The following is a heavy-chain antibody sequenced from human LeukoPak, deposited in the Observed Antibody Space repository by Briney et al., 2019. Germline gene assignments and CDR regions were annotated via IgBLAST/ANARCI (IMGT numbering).Heavy chain of an antibody. J-gene: IGHJ4*02. D-gene: IGHD1-26*01. Sequence: SETLSLTCTVSGGSISSSSYYWGWIRQPPGKGLEWIGSIYYSGSTYYNPSLKSRVTISVDTSKNQFSLKLSSVTAADTAVYYCARIVVGATKNSLFDYWGQGTLVTVSS. V-gene: IGHV4-39*01. CDR1: GGSISSSSYY. CDR2: IYYSGST. CDR3: ARIVVGATKNSLFDY.